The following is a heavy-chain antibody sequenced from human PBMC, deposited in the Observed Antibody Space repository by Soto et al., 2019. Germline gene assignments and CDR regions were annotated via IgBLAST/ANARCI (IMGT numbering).Heavy chain of an antibody. CDR2: IWYDGSNK. Sequence: QVQLVESGGGVVQPGRSLRLSCAASGFTFSSYSMHWVRQAPGKGLEWVAVIWYDGSNKYYADSVKGRFTISRDNSKNTLYLQMNSLRAEDTAVYYCAREVGAYTFDYWGQGTLVTVSS. CDR3: AREVGAYTFDY. D-gene: IGHD1-26*01. J-gene: IGHJ4*02. CDR1: GFTFSSYS. V-gene: IGHV3-33*01.